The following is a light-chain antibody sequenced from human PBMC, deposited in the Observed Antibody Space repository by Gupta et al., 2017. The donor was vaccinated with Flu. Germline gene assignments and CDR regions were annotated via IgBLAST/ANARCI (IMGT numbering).Light chain of an antibody. CDR1: QSISSW. Sequence: DIQMTQSPSTLSASVGDRVTITCRASQSISSWLAWYQQKPGKPPKLLIYMASPLETGVPSRFAGSGSGTEFTLTISSRQPDDFATYYCQEYNSYSWTFGQGTKVEIK. CDR3: QEYNSYSWT. CDR2: MAS. V-gene: IGKV1-5*03. J-gene: IGKJ1*01.